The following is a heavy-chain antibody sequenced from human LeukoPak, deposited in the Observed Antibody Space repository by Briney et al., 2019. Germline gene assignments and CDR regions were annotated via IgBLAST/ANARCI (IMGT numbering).Heavy chain of an antibody. J-gene: IGHJ4*02. V-gene: IGHV3-23*01. Sequence: PGGSLRLSCAASGFTFSSYAMSWVHQAPGKGLEWVSAISGSGGSTYYADSVKGRFTISRDNSKNTLYLQMNSLRAEDTAIYYCAKGSHYYDSSGYGPFDYWGQGTLVTVSS. CDR1: GFTFSSYA. CDR2: ISGSGGST. D-gene: IGHD3-22*01. CDR3: AKGSHYYDSSGYGPFDY.